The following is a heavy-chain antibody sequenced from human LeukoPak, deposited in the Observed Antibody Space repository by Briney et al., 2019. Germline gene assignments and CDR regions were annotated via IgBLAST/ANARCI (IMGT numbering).Heavy chain of an antibody. D-gene: IGHD5-18*01. J-gene: IGHJ4*02. CDR3: ARGQKYRSGYTVTELGSGYFDY. CDR1: GASITSDY. V-gene: IGHV4-59*01. CDR2: VHHSGTT. Sequence: PSETLSLTCSVSGASITSDYWSWIRQPPGKGLEWIGYVHHSGTTKYNPSLKSRVTISVDTSKNQFSLRLSPVTAADTAVYYCARGQKYRSGYTVTELGSGYFDYWGQGPLVTVSS.